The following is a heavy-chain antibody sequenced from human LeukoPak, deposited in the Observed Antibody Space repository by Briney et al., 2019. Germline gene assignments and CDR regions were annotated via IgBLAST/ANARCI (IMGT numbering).Heavy chain of an antibody. V-gene: IGHV1-8*01. Sequence: ASVKVSCKASGYTFTSYDINWVRQATGQGREWMGWMNPNSGNTGYAQKFQGRVTMTSNTSISTAYMELSSLRSEDTAVYYCARRALGYCSGGSCITSWGQGTMVTVSS. CDR2: MNPNSGNT. D-gene: IGHD2-15*01. CDR1: GYTFTSYD. J-gene: IGHJ3*01. CDR3: ARRALGYCSGGSCITS.